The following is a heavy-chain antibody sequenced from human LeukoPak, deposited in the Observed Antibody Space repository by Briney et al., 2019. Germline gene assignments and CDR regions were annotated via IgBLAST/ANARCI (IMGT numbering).Heavy chain of an antibody. CDR2: ISGDGGST. V-gene: IGHV3-43*02. D-gene: IGHD3-22*01. CDR1: GFTFDDYA. J-gene: IGHJ4*02. Sequence: PGGSLRLSCAASGFTFDDYAMHWVRQAPGKGLEWVSLISGDGGSTYYADSVKGRFTISRDNSKNSLYLQMNSLRTEDTALYYCAKDYYYDSSGLEYYFDYWGQGTLVIVSS. CDR3: AKDYYYDSSGLEYYFDY.